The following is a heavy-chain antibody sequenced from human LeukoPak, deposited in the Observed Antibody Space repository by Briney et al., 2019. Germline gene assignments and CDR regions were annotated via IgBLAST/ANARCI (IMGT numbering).Heavy chain of an antibody. D-gene: IGHD1-26*01. V-gene: IGHV1-8*03. CDR2: MNPNSGNT. CDR1: GYTFTSYD. Sequence: ASVKVSCKASGYTFTSYDINWVRQATGQGLEWMGWMNPNSGNTGYAQKFQGRVTITRNTSISTAYMELSSLRSEDTAVYYCARVPSNFKWWFDPSGQGTLVTVSS. CDR3: ARVPSNFKWWFDP. J-gene: IGHJ5*02.